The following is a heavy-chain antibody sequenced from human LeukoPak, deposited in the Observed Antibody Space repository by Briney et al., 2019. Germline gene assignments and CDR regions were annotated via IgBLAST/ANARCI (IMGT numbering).Heavy chain of an antibody. CDR3: ARGYDGGKDYFDY. Sequence: PGGSLRLSCAASGFTFSSYGMHWVRQAPGKGLEWVAVISYDGSNKYYADSVKGRFTISRDNSKNTLYLQMNSLRAEDTAVYYCARGYDGGKDYFDYWGQGTLVTVSS. V-gene: IGHV3-30*03. CDR2: ISYDGSNK. CDR1: GFTFSSYG. J-gene: IGHJ4*02. D-gene: IGHD4-23*01.